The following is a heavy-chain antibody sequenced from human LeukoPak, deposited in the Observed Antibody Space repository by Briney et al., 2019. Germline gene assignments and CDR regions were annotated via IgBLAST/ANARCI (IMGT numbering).Heavy chain of an antibody. CDR3: ARRTYSAAYWKHFDY. V-gene: IGHV4-39*01. Sequence: SETLSLTCAVSGGSISSSSDYWGWIRQAPGKGLEWIGSIYYHENTYYNSSLKSRVTISVDTSKNQFSLKLNSVTAADTAVYFCARRTYSAAYWKHFDYWGQGTLVTVSS. CDR2: IYYHENT. CDR1: GGSISSSSDY. D-gene: IGHD1-1*01. J-gene: IGHJ4*02.